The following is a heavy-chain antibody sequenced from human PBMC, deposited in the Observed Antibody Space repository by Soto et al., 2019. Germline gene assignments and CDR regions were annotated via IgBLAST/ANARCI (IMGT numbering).Heavy chain of an antibody. CDR3: AKEGRARGGGSFAS. CDR1: GFTFSSYA. CDR2: ISGSGGST. Sequence: EVQLLESGGGLVQPGGSLRLSCAASGFTFSSYAMSWVRQAPGKGLEWVSAISGSGGSTYYADSVKGRFTISRDNSKNTWYLKRNSRRAEDTAVYYCAKEGRARGGGSFASWGQGTLVTVPS. J-gene: IGHJ4*02. V-gene: IGHV3-23*01. D-gene: IGHD3-10*01.